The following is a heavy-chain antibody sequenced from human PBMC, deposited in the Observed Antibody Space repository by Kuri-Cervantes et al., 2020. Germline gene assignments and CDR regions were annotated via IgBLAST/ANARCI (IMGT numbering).Heavy chain of an antibody. V-gene: IGHV3-72*01. J-gene: IGHJ5*02. CDR3: AKDRDYSNLFDP. Sequence: GESLKISCTASGFTFGDYAMSWVRQAPGKGLEWVGRMRNKGNSYSTEYAASVKGRFTISGDESKNSLYLQMNSLRAEDTAVYYCAKDRDYSNLFDPWGQGALVTVSS. D-gene: IGHD4-11*01. CDR1: GFTFGDYA. CDR2: MRNKGNSYST.